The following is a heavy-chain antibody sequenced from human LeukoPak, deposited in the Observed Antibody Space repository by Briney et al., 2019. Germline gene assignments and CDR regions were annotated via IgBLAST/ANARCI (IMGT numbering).Heavy chain of an antibody. CDR2: MNPNSGNT. CDR3: AQTYYYGSGSYLHDAFDI. Sequence: ASVKVSCKASGYTFTSYDINWVRQAPGQGLEWMGWMNPNSGNTGYAQKFQGRVTMTRNTSISTAYMELSSLRSEDTAVYYCAQTYYYGSGSYLHDAFDIWGQGTMVTVSS. V-gene: IGHV1-8*01. J-gene: IGHJ3*02. D-gene: IGHD3-10*01. CDR1: GYTFTSYD.